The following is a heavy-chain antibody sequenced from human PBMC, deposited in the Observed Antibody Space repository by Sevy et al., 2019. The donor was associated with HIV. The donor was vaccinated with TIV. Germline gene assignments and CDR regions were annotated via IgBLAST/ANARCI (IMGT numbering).Heavy chain of an antibody. CDR1: GFTFSANW. Sequence: GGSLRLSCAASGFTFSANWMNWVRRAPGKGLEWVANIKEDGSDKHYVDSVEGRFTISRDNAKNLLFLEMNSLRVEDTAVYYWAHGTFGRFQSWGQGTLVTVSS. V-gene: IGHV3-7*01. CDR2: IKEDGSDK. J-gene: IGHJ4*02. D-gene: IGHD3-16*01. CDR3: AHGTFGRFQS.